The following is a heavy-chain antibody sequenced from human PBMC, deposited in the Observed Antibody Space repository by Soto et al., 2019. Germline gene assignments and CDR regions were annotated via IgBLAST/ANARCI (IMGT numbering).Heavy chain of an antibody. J-gene: IGHJ4*01. CDR3: ASSVVVPSTMNYFDY. CDR1: GYGFTNYW. D-gene: IGHD2-2*01. CDR2: VYPDDSDT. Sequence: GESLKISCKGSGYGFTNYWLAWVRQVPGKGLEWMGIVYPDDSDTKYGPSFKGQVTISVDKSITTAYLQWSSLKASDTAMYFCASSVVVPSTMNYFDYWGHGTLVTVSS. V-gene: IGHV5-51*01.